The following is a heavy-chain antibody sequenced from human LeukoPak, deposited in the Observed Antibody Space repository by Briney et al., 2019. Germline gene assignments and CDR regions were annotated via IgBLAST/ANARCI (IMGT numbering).Heavy chain of an antibody. V-gene: IGHV3-74*01. Sequence: GGSLRLSCAASGFTFSNCWMHWVRQAPGKGLVWVSRINSDGSNTNYADSVKGRFTISRDSSKNTLYLQMNSLRAEDTATYYCAKDYCRGGNCPLPFFDSWGQGTLVTVSS. CDR1: GFTFSNCW. CDR2: INSDGSNT. D-gene: IGHD2-15*01. CDR3: AKDYCRGGNCPLPFFDS. J-gene: IGHJ4*02.